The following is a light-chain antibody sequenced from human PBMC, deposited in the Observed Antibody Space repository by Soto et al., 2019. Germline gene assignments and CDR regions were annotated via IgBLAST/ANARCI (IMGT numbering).Light chain of an antibody. CDR1: QSVGSY. CDR3: QQRNYWPIT. Sequence: EIVLTQSPATLSLSPGEGATLSCRASQSVGSYLSWYQQKLGQAPRLLIYDASKRATGIPARFSGSGSGTDFTLAINSLEPEDFAVYYCQQRNYWPITFGQGTRLAIK. V-gene: IGKV3-11*01. CDR2: DAS. J-gene: IGKJ5*01.